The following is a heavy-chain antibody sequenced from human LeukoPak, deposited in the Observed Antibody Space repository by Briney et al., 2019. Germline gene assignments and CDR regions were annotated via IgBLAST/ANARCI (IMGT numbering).Heavy chain of an antibody. Sequence: GGSLRLTCAASGFTFSSYSLNWVRQAPGKGLEWVANIKQDGSEKYYVDSVKGRFTISRDNAKNSLYLQMNSLRAEDTAVYYCARVNTMIVVVTYFDYWGQGTLVTVSS. J-gene: IGHJ4*02. CDR1: GFTFSSYS. D-gene: IGHD3-22*01. CDR2: IKQDGSEK. CDR3: ARVNTMIVVVTYFDY. V-gene: IGHV3-7*01.